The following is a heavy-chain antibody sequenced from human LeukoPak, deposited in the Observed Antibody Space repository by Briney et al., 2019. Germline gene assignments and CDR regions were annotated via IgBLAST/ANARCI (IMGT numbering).Heavy chain of an antibody. Sequence: ASVKVSCKASGYTFTGYYMHWVRQAPGQGLEWMGWINPNSGGTNYAQKFQGRVTMTRDTSISTAYMELSRLRSDDTAVYYCARDPNDYSNHLDYWGQGTLVTVSS. J-gene: IGHJ4*02. V-gene: IGHV1-2*02. CDR2: INPNSGGT. CDR1: GYTFTGYY. CDR3: ARDPNDYSNHLDY. D-gene: IGHD4-11*01.